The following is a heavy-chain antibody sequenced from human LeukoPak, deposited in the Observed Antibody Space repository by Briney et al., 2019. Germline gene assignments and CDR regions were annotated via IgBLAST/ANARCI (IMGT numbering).Heavy chain of an antibody. J-gene: IGHJ6*02. CDR1: GFTFSSYA. Sequence: GGSLRLSCAASGFTFSSYAMHWVRQAPGKGLEWVAVISYDGTNENYAGSVKGRFTMSRDNSKNTMYVQINSLRTDDTAVYYCARDSYGMDVWGQGTTVTVSS. CDR3: ARDSYGMDV. V-gene: IGHV3-30-3*01. D-gene: IGHD2-21*01. CDR2: ISYDGTNE.